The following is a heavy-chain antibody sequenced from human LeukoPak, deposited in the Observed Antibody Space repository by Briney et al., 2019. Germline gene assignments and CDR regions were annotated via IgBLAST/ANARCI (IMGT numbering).Heavy chain of an antibody. CDR1: GGSISSYY. Sequence: PSETLSLTCTVSGGSISSYYWSWVRQPPGKGLEWIGYIYYSGSTNYNPSLKSRVTMSVDTSKNQFSLKLTSVTAADTAVYYCARGARNDDILTGYYKQELHWYLDLWGRGTLVTVSS. V-gene: IGHV4-59*08. J-gene: IGHJ2*01. CDR3: ARGARNDDILTGYYKQELHWYLDL. CDR2: IYYSGST. D-gene: IGHD3-9*01.